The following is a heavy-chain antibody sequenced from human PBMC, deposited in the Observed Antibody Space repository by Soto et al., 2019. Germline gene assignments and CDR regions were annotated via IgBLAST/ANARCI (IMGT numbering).Heavy chain of an antibody. CDR3: ARGGGVGVAGSAAFDM. CDR2: INPATGAA. J-gene: IGHJ3*02. V-gene: IGHV1-2*02. CDR1: GYPVTAYY. Sequence: QLHLVQSGAVVKKPGASVTVSCSASGYPVTAYYMHWVRQAPGRGLEWMGGINPATGAAKYTQTFQGRVTMARDTSTSTVFMELSGHTSEDTAVFYCARGGGVGVAGSAAFDMWGQGTLVTVSS. D-gene: IGHD3-3*01.